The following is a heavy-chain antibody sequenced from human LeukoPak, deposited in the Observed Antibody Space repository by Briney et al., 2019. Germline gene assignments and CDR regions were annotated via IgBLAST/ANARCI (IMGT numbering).Heavy chain of an antibody. V-gene: IGHV3-30*02. CDR1: GFIFSNYG. CDR3: ARDNYYDSSGYVGY. J-gene: IGHJ4*02. Sequence: GGSLRLSCAASGFIFSNYGMHWFRQAPVKGLEWVTFIAFDGSSKHYAESVKGRFTISRDNSKNTVYLQMNSLRAEDTAVYYCARDNYYDSSGYVGYWGQGTLVTVSS. D-gene: IGHD3-22*01. CDR2: IAFDGSSK.